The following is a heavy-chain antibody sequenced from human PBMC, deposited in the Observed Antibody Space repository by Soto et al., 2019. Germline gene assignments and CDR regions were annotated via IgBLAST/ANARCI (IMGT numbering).Heavy chain of an antibody. J-gene: IGHJ3*02. D-gene: IGHD2-15*01. V-gene: IGHV6-1*01. Sequence: QVQLQQSGPGLVKPSQTLSLTCAISGDSVSSNSAAWNWIRQSPSRGLEWLGRTYYRSKWYNDYAVSVKSRITINPDTSKNQFSLQLNSVTPEDTAVYYCAIENIVVVVAAMDAFDIWGQGTMVTVSS. CDR2: TYYRSKWYN. CDR1: GDSVSSNSAA. CDR3: AIENIVVVVAAMDAFDI.